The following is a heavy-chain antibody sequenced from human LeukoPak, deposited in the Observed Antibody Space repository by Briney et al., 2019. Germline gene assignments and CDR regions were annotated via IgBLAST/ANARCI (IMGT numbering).Heavy chain of an antibody. D-gene: IGHD3-16*01. J-gene: IGHJ4*02. CDR1: GFPFGDFA. CDR3: AKFEGALTHNY. CDR2: LYGGGHGR. Sequence: GGSLRLTCIASGFPFGDFAMGWVRQAPGKGLEWVSGLYGGGHGRVYTDSVRGRLTVSRDNSEDTLYLQMNSLRAEDTAIYYCAKFEGALTHNYWGQGTLVTVSS. V-gene: IGHV3-23*01.